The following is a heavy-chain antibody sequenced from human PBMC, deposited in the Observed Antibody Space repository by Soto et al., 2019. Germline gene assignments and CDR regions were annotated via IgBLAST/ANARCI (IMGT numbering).Heavy chain of an antibody. D-gene: IGHD2-2*01. J-gene: IGHJ6*02. CDR1: GGTFSSYA. Sequence: SVKVSCKASGGTFSSYAISWVRQAPGQGLEWMGGIIPIFGTANYAQKFQGRVTITADESTSTAYMELSSLRSEDTAVYYFARGCTGDTVVPDVGDYYYGMDVRGQ. V-gene: IGHV1-69*13. CDR3: ARGCTGDTVVPDVGDYYYGMDV. CDR2: IIPIFGTA.